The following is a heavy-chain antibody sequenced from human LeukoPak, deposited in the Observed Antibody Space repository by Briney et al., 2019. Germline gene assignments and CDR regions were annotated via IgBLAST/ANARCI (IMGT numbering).Heavy chain of an antibody. Sequence: GASVKVSCKASGYTFTGYYMHCVRQAPGQGLEWMGWINPNSGGTNYAQKFQGRVTMTRDTSISTAYMELSRLRSDDTAVYYCARDPGVSVAAYYFDYWGQGTLVTVSS. V-gene: IGHV1-2*02. D-gene: IGHD6-19*01. J-gene: IGHJ4*02. CDR1: GYTFTGYY. CDR2: INPNSGGT. CDR3: ARDPGVSVAAYYFDY.